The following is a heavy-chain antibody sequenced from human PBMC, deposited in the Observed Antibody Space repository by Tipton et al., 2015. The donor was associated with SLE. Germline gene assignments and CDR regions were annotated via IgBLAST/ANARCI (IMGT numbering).Heavy chain of an antibody. J-gene: IGHJ3*02. CDR1: GGSFSGYY. CDR2: INHSGST. V-gene: IGHV4-34*01. CDR3: ARPSFDFWSGYDDAFDI. D-gene: IGHD3-3*01. Sequence: TLSLTCAVYGGSFSGYYWSWIRQPPGKGLEWIGEINHSGSTNYNPPLKSRVTISVDTSKNQFSLKLSSVTAADTAVYYCARPSFDFWSGYDDAFDIWDQGTMVTVSS.